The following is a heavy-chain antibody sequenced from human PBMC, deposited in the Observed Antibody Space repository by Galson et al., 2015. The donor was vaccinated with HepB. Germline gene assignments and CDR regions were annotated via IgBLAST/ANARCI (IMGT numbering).Heavy chain of an antibody. CDR1: GYIFTTYD. Sequence: SVKVSCKASGYIFTTYDINWVRQATGQGLEWMGWTNPNSGSAGYAQKFQGRVTMTRDISTTTAYMELSSLRSDDTAVYYCARFSAWSHFDYWGQGTLVTVPP. D-gene: IGHD6-19*01. V-gene: IGHV1-8*01. J-gene: IGHJ4*02. CDR2: TNPNSGSA. CDR3: ARFSAWSHFDY.